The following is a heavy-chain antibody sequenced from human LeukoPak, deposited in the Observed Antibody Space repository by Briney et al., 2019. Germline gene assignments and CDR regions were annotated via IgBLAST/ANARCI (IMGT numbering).Heavy chain of an antibody. CDR3: ATLRIPYYYDSSGYPEDY. CDR1: GYTLTELS. Sequence: ASVTVSCTVSGYTLTELSMHWVRQAPGKGLEWMGGFYPEDGETIYAQKFQGRVTMTEDTSTDTAYMELSSLRSEDTAVYYCATLRIPYYYDSSGYPEDYWGQGTLVTVSS. J-gene: IGHJ4*02. D-gene: IGHD3-22*01. V-gene: IGHV1-24*01. CDR2: FYPEDGET.